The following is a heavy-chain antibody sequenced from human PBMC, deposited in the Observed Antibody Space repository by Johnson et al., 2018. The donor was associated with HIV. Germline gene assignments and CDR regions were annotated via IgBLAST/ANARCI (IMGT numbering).Heavy chain of an antibody. V-gene: IGHV3-30*04. Sequence: VQLVESGGGVVQPGRSLRLSCAASGFTFSSYAMHWVRQAPGKGLEWVAVISYDGSNKYYADSVKGRFTISRDNSKNTLYLQMNSLRAEDTGVYYCARDPEGAPPLGAFDIWGQGTMVTVSS. CDR3: ARDPEGAPPLGAFDI. CDR1: GFTFSSYA. J-gene: IGHJ3*02. D-gene: IGHD3-16*01. CDR2: ISYDGSNK.